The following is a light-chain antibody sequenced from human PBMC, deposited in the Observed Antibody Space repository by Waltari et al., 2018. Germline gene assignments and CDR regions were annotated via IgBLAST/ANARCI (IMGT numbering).Light chain of an antibody. V-gene: IGLV2-14*03. CDR3: SSYRSSNIII. J-gene: IGLJ2*01. CDR2: DVN. Sequence: QSALTQPASVSGSPGESITIPGTGTSSDVGGFNSASCYQQHPGKAPKLLIYDVNNRPSGVANRFSGSKPGNTASLTISGLQAEDEADYYCSSYRSSNIIIFGGGTKLSVL. CDR1: SSDVGGFNS.